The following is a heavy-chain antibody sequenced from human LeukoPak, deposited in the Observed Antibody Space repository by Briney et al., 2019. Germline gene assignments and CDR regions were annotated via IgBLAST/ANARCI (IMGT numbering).Heavy chain of an antibody. Sequence: PGRSLRLSCAASGFTFSSYGMHWVRQAPGKGLEWVAVISYDGSNKYYADSVKGRFTISRDNSKNTLHLQMNSLRAEDTAVYYCAKSFDYWGQGTLVTVSS. V-gene: IGHV3-30*18. J-gene: IGHJ4*02. CDR2: ISYDGSNK. CDR3: AKSFDY. CDR1: GFTFSSYG.